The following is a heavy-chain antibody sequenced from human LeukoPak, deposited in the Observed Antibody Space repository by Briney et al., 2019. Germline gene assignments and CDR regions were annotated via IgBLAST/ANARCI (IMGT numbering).Heavy chain of an antibody. CDR2: TQPEGNEK. CDR3: ARGDPFSGDH. Sequence: GSLRLSCAVSGFNFPKFWMIWVRQAPGRGLEWVANTQPEGNEKFYVESVKGRFTISRDNTKDLLFLQMNDLRVEDTGVYYCARGDPFSGDHWGQGTQVTVST. J-gene: IGHJ4*02. V-gene: IGHV3-7*03. D-gene: IGHD3-16*01. CDR1: GFNFPKFW.